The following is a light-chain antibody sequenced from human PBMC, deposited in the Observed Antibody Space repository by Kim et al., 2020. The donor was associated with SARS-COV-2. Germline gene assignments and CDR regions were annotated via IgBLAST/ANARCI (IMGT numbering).Light chain of an antibody. Sequence: ASVGDRVTITWRASQGISIWLAWYQQKPDKAPKSLIYAASSLHSGVPSRFSGSGSGTDFTLTINGLQPEDFGIYYCQQYNNYPVTFGQGTRLEIK. CDR1: QGISIW. V-gene: IGKV1D-16*01. CDR3: QQYNNYPVT. J-gene: IGKJ5*01. CDR2: AAS.